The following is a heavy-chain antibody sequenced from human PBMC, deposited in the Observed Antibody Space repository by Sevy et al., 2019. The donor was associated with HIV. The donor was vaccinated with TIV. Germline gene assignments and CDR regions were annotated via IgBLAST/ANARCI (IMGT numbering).Heavy chain of an antibody. J-gene: IGHJ6*03. CDR1: GFSFDSYG. Sequence: GSLRLSCAVSGFSFDSYGMTWVRQAPGKGLEWVSGISGSGTRTYYADSVKGRFIISRDNSKNTLYLQMNSLRSEDTAIYYCAKGGGGHYDPDEIGYYFYYYNMDVWGKRTTVTVSS. CDR3: AKGGGGHYDPDEIGYYFYYYNMDV. V-gene: IGHV3-23*01. CDR2: ISGSGTRT. D-gene: IGHD3-22*01.